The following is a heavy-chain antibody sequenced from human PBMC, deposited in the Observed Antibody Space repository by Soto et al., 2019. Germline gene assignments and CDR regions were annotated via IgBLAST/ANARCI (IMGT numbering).Heavy chain of an antibody. CDR3: ARDVDSASWFDP. D-gene: IGHD3-22*01. CDR1: GFTFSSYS. J-gene: IGHJ5*02. CDR2: ISTRSSYT. V-gene: IGHV3-21*05. Sequence: GGSLRLSCAASGFTFSSYSMNWVRQAPGKGLEWVSYISTRSSYTYYADSVKGRFTISRDNAKNLVYLQMNSLRGDDTAVYFCARDVDSASWFDPWGQGTLVTVSS.